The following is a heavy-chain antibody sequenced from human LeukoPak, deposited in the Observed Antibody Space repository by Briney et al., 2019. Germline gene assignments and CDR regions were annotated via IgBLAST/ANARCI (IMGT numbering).Heavy chain of an antibody. CDR1: GYSFTSYW. CDR3: ASGYYDSSGYYFLAY. D-gene: IGHD3-22*01. J-gene: IGHJ4*02. Sequence: GESLKISCKGSGYSFTSYWIGWVRQMPGKGLEWMGIIYPGDSDTRYSPSFQGQVTISADKSISTAYLQWSSLKASDTAMYYCASGYYDSSGYYFLAYWGQGTLVIVSS. CDR2: IYPGDSDT. V-gene: IGHV5-51*01.